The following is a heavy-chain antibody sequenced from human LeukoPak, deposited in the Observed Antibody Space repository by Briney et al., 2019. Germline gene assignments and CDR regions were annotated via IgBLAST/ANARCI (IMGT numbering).Heavy chain of an antibody. CDR1: RFTFSSYS. D-gene: IGHD6-13*01. Sequence: GGSLRLSCAASRFTFSSYSMNWVRQAPGKGLEWVSSISSSGSYIYYADSVKGRFTISRDNAKNSLYLQMNSLRAEDTAVYYCGRGGKVEQLVLARWGQGSLVTVSS. J-gene: IGHJ4*02. CDR3: GRGGKVEQLVLAR. V-gene: IGHV3-21*01. CDR2: ISSSGSYI.